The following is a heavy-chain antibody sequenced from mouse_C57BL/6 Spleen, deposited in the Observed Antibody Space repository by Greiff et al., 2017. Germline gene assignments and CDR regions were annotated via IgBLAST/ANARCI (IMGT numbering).Heavy chain of an antibody. Sequence: VKVVESGTELVKPGASVKLSCKASGYTFTSYWMHWVKQRPGQGLEWIGNINPSNGGTNYNEKFKSKATLTVDKSSSTAYMQLSSLTSEDSAVYYCARGPAYYYGSSYDAMDYWGQGTSVTVSS. V-gene: IGHV1-53*01. CDR1: GYTFTSYW. J-gene: IGHJ4*01. D-gene: IGHD1-1*01. CDR2: INPSNGGT. CDR3: ARGPAYYYGSSYDAMDY.